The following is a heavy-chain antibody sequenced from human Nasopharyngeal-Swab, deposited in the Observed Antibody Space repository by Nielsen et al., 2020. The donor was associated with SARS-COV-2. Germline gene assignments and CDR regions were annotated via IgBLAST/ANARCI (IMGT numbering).Heavy chain of an antibody. CDR3: ARVGRYYYDSSGYYDY. CDR2: IYHSGST. CDR1: GGSISSSNW. D-gene: IGHD3-22*01. Sequence: GSLRLACAVSGGSISSSNWWSWVRQPPGKGLEWIGEIYHSGSTNYNPSLKSRVTRSVDKSKNQFSLKLSSVTAADTAVYYCARVGRYYYDSSGYYDYWGQGTLVTVSS. V-gene: IGHV4-4*02. J-gene: IGHJ4*02.